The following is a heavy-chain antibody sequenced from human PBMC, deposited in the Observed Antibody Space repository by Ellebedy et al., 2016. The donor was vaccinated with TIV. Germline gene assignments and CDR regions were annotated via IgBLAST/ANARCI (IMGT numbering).Heavy chain of an antibody. J-gene: IGHJ4*02. D-gene: IGHD2-15*01. Sequence: GESLKISCAASGFTFSSYSMKWVRQAPGKGLEWVSYISTSGSMTSYTDSVKGRFTISRDSAKNTLYLQMNSLRAEDTAVYYCARGVVGAGNGNEYWGRGTLVTVSS. CDR2: ISTSGSMT. CDR3: ARGVVGAGNGNEY. CDR1: GFTFSSYS. V-gene: IGHV3-48*04.